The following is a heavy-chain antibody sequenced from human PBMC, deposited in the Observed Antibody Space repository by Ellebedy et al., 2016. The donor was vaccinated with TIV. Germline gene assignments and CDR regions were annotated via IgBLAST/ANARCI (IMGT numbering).Heavy chain of an antibody. V-gene: IGHV5-51*01. CDR1: GYSFTSYW. J-gene: IGHJ1*01. CDR2: IYPGDSDT. CDR3: ARHGRGYEGYFQH. D-gene: IGHD5-12*01. Sequence: KVSXXGSGYSFTSYWIGWVRQMPGKGLEWMGIIYPGDSDTRYSPSFQGQVTISADKSISTAYLQWSSLKASDTAMYYCARHGRGYEGYFQHWGQGTLVTVSS.